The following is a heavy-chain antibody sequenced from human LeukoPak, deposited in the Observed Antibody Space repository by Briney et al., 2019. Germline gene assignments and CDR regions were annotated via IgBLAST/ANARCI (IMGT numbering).Heavy chain of an antibody. CDR1: GGSISSGSYY. Sequence: SETLSLTCTVSGGSISSGSYYWSWIRQPAGKGLEWIGRIYTSGSTNYNPSLKSRVTISVDTSKNQFSLKLSSVAAADMAVYYCARDGYSGNDGLWGQGTLVTVSS. V-gene: IGHV4-61*02. CDR2: IYTSGST. CDR3: ARDGYSGNDGL. J-gene: IGHJ4*02. D-gene: IGHD5-12*01.